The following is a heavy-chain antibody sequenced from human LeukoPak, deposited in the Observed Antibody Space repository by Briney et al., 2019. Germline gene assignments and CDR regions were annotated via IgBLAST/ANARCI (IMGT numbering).Heavy chain of an antibody. CDR3: AREIAVAGTWFDY. CDR2: INPSGGST. J-gene: IGHJ4*02. D-gene: IGHD6-19*01. Sequence: GASVKVSCKASGYTFTSYYMHWVRQAPGQGLEWMGIINPSGGSTSYAQKVQGRGTMTRDMSTSTVYMELSSLRSEDTAVYYCAREIAVAGTWFDYWGQGTLVTVSS. V-gene: IGHV1-46*01. CDR1: GYTFTSYY.